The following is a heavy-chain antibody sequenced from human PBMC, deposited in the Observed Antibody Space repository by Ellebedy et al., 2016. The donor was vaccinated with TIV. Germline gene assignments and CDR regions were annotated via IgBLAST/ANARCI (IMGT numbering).Heavy chain of an antibody. J-gene: IGHJ4*02. Sequence: GESLKISCAASGFTFSDYYLSWIRQAPGKGLEWISYISNSGTDMYYADSVKGRFTISRDNAKHSLYLQMNSLRAEDTAVYYCARLNGGVEYWGRGTLVTVSS. CDR3: ARLNGGVEY. CDR2: ISNSGTDM. V-gene: IGHV3-11*01. D-gene: IGHD4-23*01. CDR1: GFTFSDYY.